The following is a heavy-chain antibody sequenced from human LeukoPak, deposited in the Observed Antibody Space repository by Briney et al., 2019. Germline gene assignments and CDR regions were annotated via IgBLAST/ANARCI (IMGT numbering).Heavy chain of an antibody. V-gene: IGHV4-39*01. CDR3: ARRLPWFDP. CDR2: IYYSGST. D-gene: IGHD2-21*02. CDR1: GGSISSSSYY. Sequence: SETLPLTCTVSGGSISSSSYYWGWIRQPPGKGLEWIGSIYYSGSTYYNPSLKSRVTISVDTSKNQFSLKLSSVTAADTAVYYCARRLPWFDPWGQGTLVTVSS. J-gene: IGHJ5*02.